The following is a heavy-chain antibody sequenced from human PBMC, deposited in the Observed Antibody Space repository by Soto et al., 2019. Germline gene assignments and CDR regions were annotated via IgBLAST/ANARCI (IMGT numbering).Heavy chain of an antibody. CDR2: ISAYNGNT. CDR3: ASSSYYDFWSGYYLFDY. CDR1: GYTFTSYG. Sequence: ASVKVSCKASGYTFTSYGISWVRQAPGQGLEWMGWISAYNGNTNYAQKLQGRVTMTTDISTSTAYMELRSLRSDDTAVYYCASSSYYDFWSGYYLFDYWGQGTLVTVSS. J-gene: IGHJ4*02. V-gene: IGHV1-18*04. D-gene: IGHD3-3*01.